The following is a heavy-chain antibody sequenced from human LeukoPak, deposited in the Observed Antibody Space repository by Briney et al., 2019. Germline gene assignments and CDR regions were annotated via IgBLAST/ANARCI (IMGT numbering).Heavy chain of an antibody. CDR2: IYYSGST. V-gene: IGHV4-31*03. CDR3: ARGSDSSSWYPYFDY. CDR1: GGSISSGGYY. Sequence: SETLSLTCTVSGGSISSGGYYWSWIRQHPGKGLEWIGYIYYSGSTYYNPSLKSRVTISVDTSKNQFSLKLSSVTAADTAVHYCARGSDSSSWYPYFDYWGQGTLVTVSS. D-gene: IGHD6-13*01. J-gene: IGHJ4*02.